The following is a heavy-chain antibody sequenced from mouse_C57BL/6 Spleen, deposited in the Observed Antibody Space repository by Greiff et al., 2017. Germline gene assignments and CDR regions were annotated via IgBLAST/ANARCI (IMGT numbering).Heavy chain of an antibody. V-gene: IGHV1-64*01. CDR3: SRDGSSGYDVFAY. CDR2: INPNSGST. D-gene: IGHD2-2*01. Sequence: VQLQQPGAELVKPGASVKLPCKASGYTFTSYGMHWVKQRPGKGLEWIGVINPNSGSTIYNEKFKSKATLTVDKPYSTAYMQLSSLTSQDSAVYYFSRDGSSGYDVFAYWGQGTLVTVSA. J-gene: IGHJ3*01. CDR1: GYTFTSYG.